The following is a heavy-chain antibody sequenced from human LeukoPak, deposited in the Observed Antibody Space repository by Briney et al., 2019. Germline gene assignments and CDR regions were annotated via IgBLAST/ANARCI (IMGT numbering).Heavy chain of an antibody. CDR3: ARTVVPMTYGGKSYYYYYIDV. Sequence: GASVKVSCKASGYTFTSYDINWVRQATGQGLEWMGWMNPNSGNTGYAQKFQGRVTITRNTSISTAYMELSSLRSEDTAVYYCARTVVPMTYGGKSYYYYYIDVWGKGTTVTVSS. V-gene: IGHV1-8*03. D-gene: IGHD4-23*01. CDR2: MNPNSGNT. CDR1: GYTFTSYD. J-gene: IGHJ6*03.